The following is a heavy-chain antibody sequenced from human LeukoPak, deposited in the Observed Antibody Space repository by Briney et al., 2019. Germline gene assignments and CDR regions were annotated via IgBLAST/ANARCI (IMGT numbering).Heavy chain of an antibody. CDR3: AREDSSGWYSNFDY. CDR1: GGSTSSGSYY. D-gene: IGHD6-19*01. Sequence: QVQLQESGPGLVKPSQTLSLTCTVSGGSTSSGSYYWSWIRQPAGKGLEWIGRIYISGSTNYNPSLKSRVTISVDTSKNQFSLKLSSVAAADTAVYYCAREDSSGWYSNFDYWGQGTLVTVSS. CDR2: IYISGST. V-gene: IGHV4-61*02. J-gene: IGHJ4*02.